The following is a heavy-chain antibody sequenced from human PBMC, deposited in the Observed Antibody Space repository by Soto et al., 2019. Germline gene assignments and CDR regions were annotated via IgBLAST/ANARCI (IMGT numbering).Heavy chain of an antibody. CDR3: ARHPDYGDDGSYFDY. D-gene: IGHD4-17*01. CDR2: VHPGDSET. V-gene: IGHV5-51*01. J-gene: IGHJ4*02. CDR1: GYSFTTYW. Sequence: GESLKISCRVSGYSFTTYWIGWVRQMSGKGLEWVGIVHPGDSETRYSSSLQGRVTISADRSINTAYLQWSSLKASDTAMYYCARHPDYGDDGSYFDYWGQGTLVTVSS.